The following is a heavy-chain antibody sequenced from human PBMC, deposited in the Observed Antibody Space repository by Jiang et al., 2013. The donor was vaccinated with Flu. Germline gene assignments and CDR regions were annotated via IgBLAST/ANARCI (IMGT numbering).Heavy chain of an antibody. CDR3: VRRRVTWRI. J-gene: IGHJ4*02. V-gene: IGHV5-51*01. CDR2: INLRDSDT. Sequence: QLVESGAELKKPGESLKISCAASPFNSTNWWIGWVRQKPGKGLEWMGIINLRDSDTRYSPSFQGQVTISADMSTTTAYLQWDSLKTSDTAMYYCVRRRVTWRIWGQGTLVTVSS. CDR1: PFNSTNWW.